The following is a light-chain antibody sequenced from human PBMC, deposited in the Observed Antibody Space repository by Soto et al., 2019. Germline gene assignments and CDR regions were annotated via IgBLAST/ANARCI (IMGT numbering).Light chain of an antibody. CDR1: QDIRSD. CDR2: GAS. V-gene: IGKV1-6*01. Sequence: AIQMTQSPSSLSASVGDRVTITCRANQDIRSDLGWYQQKPGRAPQVIIYGASYLQSGVPSRFSGYGSGTDFTLTITNLQPEDFATYYCLQDYTYPRTFGQGTRVEIK. J-gene: IGKJ1*01. CDR3: LQDYTYPRT.